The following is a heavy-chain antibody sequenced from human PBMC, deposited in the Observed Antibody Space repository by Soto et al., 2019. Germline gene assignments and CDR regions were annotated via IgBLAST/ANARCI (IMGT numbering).Heavy chain of an antibody. Sequence: GGSLRLSCAASGFTFSSYDMHWVRQATGKGLEWVSAIGTAGDTYYPGSVKGRFTISRENAKNSLYLQMNSLRAGDTAVYYCARSKARHYYYYYGMDVWGQGTTVTVSS. CDR1: GFTFSSYD. CDR3: ARSKARHYYYYYGMDV. J-gene: IGHJ6*02. V-gene: IGHV3-13*01. CDR2: IGTAGDT.